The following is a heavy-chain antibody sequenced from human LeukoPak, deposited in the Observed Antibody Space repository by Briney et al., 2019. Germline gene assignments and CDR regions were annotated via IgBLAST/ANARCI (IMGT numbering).Heavy chain of an antibody. Sequence: SETLSLTCTVSGGSISSYYWSWIRQPPGKGLEWIGYIYCSGSTNYNPTLKSRVTISVDTSKNQFSLKLSSVTAADTAVYYCARQAVATAAFDIWGQGTMVTVSS. D-gene: IGHD2-15*01. J-gene: IGHJ3*02. V-gene: IGHV4-59*08. CDR3: ARQAVATAAFDI. CDR2: IYCSGST. CDR1: GGSISSYY.